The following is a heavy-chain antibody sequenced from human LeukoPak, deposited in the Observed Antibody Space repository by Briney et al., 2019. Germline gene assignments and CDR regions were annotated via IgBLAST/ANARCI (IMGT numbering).Heavy chain of an antibody. CDR1: GFTFSSYS. D-gene: IGHD3-10*01. Sequence: QSGGSLRLSCAASGFTFSSYSMNWVRQAPGKGLEWASYIGPSSIPISYADSVRGRFTISRDNAKNSLYLEMNSLRAEDTAVYYCAKEKATMARGVIISPSFDYWGQGTLVTVSS. CDR2: IGPSSIPI. CDR3: AKEKATMARGVIISPSFDY. J-gene: IGHJ4*02. V-gene: IGHV3-48*01.